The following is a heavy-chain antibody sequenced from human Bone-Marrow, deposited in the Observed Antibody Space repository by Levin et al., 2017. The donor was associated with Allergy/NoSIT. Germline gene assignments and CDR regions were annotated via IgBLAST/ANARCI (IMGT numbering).Heavy chain of an antibody. Sequence: PGASVKVSCKASGYTFTDYYVNWVRQAPGQGLEWMGWIKPDSGDTKYAQKFQDRVTMTRDTSINTIYMELSSLKSDDTAVYYCAREKGEYSFGFYYSNYGMDVWGQGTTVTVSS. CDR2: IKPDSGDT. J-gene: IGHJ6*02. CDR1: GYTFTDYY. V-gene: IGHV1-2*02. CDR3: AREKGEYSFGFYYSNYGMDV. D-gene: IGHD5-18*01.